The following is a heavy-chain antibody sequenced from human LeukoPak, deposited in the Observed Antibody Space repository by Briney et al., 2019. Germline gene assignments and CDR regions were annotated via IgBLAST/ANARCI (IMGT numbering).Heavy chain of an antibody. CDR2: INPSGGST. J-gene: IGHJ6*03. Sequence: ASVKVSCKASGYTFTGYYIHWVRQAPGQGLEWMGIINPSGGSTSYAQKFQGRVTMTRDMSTSTVYMELSSLRSEDTAVYYCARDRSSGQQLFYYYYYYMDVWGKGTTVTVSS. CDR1: GYTFTGYY. CDR3: ARDRSSGQQLFYYYYYYMDV. D-gene: IGHD6-13*01. V-gene: IGHV1-46*01.